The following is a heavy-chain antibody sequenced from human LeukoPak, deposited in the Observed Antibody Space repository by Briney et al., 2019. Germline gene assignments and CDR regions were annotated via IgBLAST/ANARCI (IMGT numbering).Heavy chain of an antibody. J-gene: IGHJ4*02. Sequence: PGGSLRLSCAASGVTLSTYWMHWVRQAPGKGLEWVSRINSNGRSTTYADSVRGRFTISRDSAKNTLYLQMNSLRAEDTAVYFCATXNDDSRYYFDCWGQGTLVTVSS. D-gene: IGHD3-9*01. CDR1: GVTLSTYW. CDR3: ATXNDDSRYYFDC. CDR2: INSNGRST. V-gene: IGHV3-74*01.